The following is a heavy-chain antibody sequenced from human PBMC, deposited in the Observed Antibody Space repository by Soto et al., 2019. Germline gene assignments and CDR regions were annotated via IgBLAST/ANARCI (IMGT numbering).Heavy chain of an antibody. D-gene: IGHD1-1*01. CDR2: ISSNSAYI. J-gene: IGHJ6*02. CDR3: ARDAVQSGGLWVYYYYGMDV. Sequence: PGGSLRLSCAASGFTFRSFTMNWVRQAPGKGLEWVSTISSNSAYIYYTDALRGRFTISRDNAKNTLYLQMNSLRAEDTAVYYCARDAVQSGGLWVYYYYGMDVWGQGTTVTVSS. V-gene: IGHV3-21*01. CDR1: GFTFRSFT.